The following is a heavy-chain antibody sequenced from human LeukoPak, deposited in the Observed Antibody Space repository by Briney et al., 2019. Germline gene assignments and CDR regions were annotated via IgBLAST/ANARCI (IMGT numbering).Heavy chain of an antibody. CDR2: IIPIFGTA. CDR1: GGTFSSYA. V-gene: IGHV1-69*13. CDR3: ASKPIVVVPAARSGDTYYYYGMDV. Sequence: GASVKVSCKASGGTFSSYAISWVRQAPGQGLEWMGGIIPIFGTANYAQKFQGRVTITADEPTSTAYMELSSLRSEDTAVYYCASKPIVVVPAARSGDTYYYYGMDVWGQGTTVTVSS. J-gene: IGHJ6*02. D-gene: IGHD2-2*01.